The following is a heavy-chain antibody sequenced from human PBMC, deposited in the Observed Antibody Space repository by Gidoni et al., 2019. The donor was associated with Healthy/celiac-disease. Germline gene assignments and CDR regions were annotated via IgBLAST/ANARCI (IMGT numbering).Heavy chain of an antibody. J-gene: IGHJ4*02. CDR1: AFTFSSYS. Sequence: EVQLVESGLGLVKPGGSLRLSCAASAFTFSSYSMNWVRQAPGKGLEWVSSISSSSSYIYYADSVKGRFTISRDNAKNSLYLQMNSLRAEDTAVYYCARGRGYSGYDYFDYWGQGTLVTVSS. CDR3: ARGRGYSGYDYFDY. D-gene: IGHD5-12*01. V-gene: IGHV3-21*01. CDR2: ISSSSSYI.